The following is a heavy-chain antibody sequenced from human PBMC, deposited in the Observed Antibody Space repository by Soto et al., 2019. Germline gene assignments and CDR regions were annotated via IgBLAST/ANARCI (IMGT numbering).Heavy chain of an antibody. Sequence: QVQLVQSGAEVKKPGSSVKVSCKASGGTFSSYTISWVRQAPGQGLEWMGRIIPILGIANYAQKFQGRVTITADKSTSTAYMELSSLGSEDTAVYYCARDIGSSRWYYFDYWGQGTLVTVSS. CDR3: ARDIGSSRWYYFDY. D-gene: IGHD6-13*01. J-gene: IGHJ4*02. CDR2: IIPILGIA. V-gene: IGHV1-69*08. CDR1: GGTFSSYT.